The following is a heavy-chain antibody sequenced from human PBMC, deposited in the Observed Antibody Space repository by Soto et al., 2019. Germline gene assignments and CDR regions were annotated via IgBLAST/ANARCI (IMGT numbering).Heavy chain of an antibody. V-gene: IGHV4-59*01. CDR3: ASLSSIAARQAPDY. D-gene: IGHD6-6*01. Sequence: PSETLSLTCTVSGGSISSYYWSWIRQPPGKGLEWIGYIYYSGSTNYNPSLKSRVTISVDTSKNQFSLKLSSVTAADTAVYYCASLSSIAARQAPDYWGQGTLVTVSS. CDR2: IYYSGST. CDR1: GGSISSYY. J-gene: IGHJ4*02.